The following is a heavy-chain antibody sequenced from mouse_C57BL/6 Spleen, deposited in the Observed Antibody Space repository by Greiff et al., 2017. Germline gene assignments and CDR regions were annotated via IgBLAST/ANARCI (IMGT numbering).Heavy chain of an antibody. D-gene: IGHD1-1*01. J-gene: IGHJ4*01. CDR2: IDPSDSET. CDR3: AKGGYYGRDAMDY. CDR1: GYTFTSYW. Sequence: QVQLQQPGAELVRPGSSVKLSCKASGYTFTSYWMHWVKQRPIQGLEWIGNIDPSDSETHYNQKFKDKATLTVDKSSSTAYMQLSSLTSEDSAVYDCAKGGYYGRDAMDYWGQGTSVTVSS. V-gene: IGHV1-52*01.